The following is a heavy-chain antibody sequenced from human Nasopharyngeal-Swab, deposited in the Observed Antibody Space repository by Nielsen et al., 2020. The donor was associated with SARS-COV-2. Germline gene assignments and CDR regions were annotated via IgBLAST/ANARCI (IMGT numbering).Heavy chain of an antibody. CDR2: IYYSGST. Sequence: WIREPPGKGLEWIGYIYYSGSTDYNPSLKSRVAISVDTSKNQFSLRLSSVTAADTAVYYCARGGEARPGVDYWGQGTLVTVSS. J-gene: IGHJ4*02. CDR3: ARGGEARPGVDY. V-gene: IGHV4-31*02. D-gene: IGHD6-6*01.